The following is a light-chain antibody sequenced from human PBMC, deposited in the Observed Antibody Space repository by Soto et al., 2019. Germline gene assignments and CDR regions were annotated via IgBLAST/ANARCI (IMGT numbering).Light chain of an antibody. CDR1: QSISSY. CDR2: AAS. J-gene: IGKJ2*01. V-gene: IGKV1-39*01. Sequence: DIQMTQSPSSQSASVGDRVTITCRASQSISSYLNWYQQKPGKAPKLLIYAASSLQSGVPSRFSGSGSGTDFTLTISSLQPEDFATYYCQQSYSIFMYTFGQGTKLEIK. CDR3: QQSYSIFMYT.